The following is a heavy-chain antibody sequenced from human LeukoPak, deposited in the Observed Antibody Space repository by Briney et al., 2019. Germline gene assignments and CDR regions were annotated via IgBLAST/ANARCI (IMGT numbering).Heavy chain of an antibody. J-gene: IGHJ4*02. CDR2: ISSSNTYI. CDR1: GFTFSSYT. Sequence: GGSLRLSCAASGFTFSSYTMNWVRQAPGKGLEWVSSISSSNTYIYYADSVKGRFTISRDNAKNSLYLQMSSLRAEDTAVYYCAKDTPDSSAYYLENWGQGTLVTVSS. D-gene: IGHD3-22*01. CDR3: AKDTPDSSAYYLEN. V-gene: IGHV3-21*01.